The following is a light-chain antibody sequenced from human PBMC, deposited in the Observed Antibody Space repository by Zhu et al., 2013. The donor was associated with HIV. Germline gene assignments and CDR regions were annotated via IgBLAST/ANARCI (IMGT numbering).Light chain of an antibody. CDR1: SSNIGNNY. CDR3: AAWDDSLNGVV. V-gene: IGLV1-51*02. CDR2: ANS. J-gene: IGLJ2*01. Sequence: QSVLTQPPSVSAAPGQKVTISCSGSSSNIGNNYVSWYQQLPGTAPKLLISANSNRPSGVPDRFSGSKSGTSASLAITGLQSEDEADYYCAAWDDSLNGVVFGGGTKLTVL.